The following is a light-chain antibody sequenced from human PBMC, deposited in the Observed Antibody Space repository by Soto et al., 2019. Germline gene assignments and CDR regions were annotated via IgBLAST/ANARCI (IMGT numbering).Light chain of an antibody. CDR1: SSDIGAYKY. J-gene: IGLJ2*01. CDR2: EVI. V-gene: IGLV2-14*01. CDR3: TSYTSSRTLE. Sequence: QSVLTQPASVSGSPGQSITISCTGTSSDIGAYKYVSWYQQHPGRAPKLMIYEVIHRPSGVSSRFSGSKSGKTASLSISGLQADDEADYYCTSYTSSRTLEVGGGTK.